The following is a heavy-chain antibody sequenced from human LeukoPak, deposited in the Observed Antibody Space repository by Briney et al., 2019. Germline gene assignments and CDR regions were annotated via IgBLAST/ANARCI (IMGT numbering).Heavy chain of an antibody. Sequence: KAGGSLRLSCAASGFTFSSYSMNWVRQAPGKGLEWVSSISSSSSYIYYADSVKGRFTISRDNAKNSLYLQMNGLRAEDTAVYYCARDLTVIGFDYWGQGTLVTVSS. CDR3: ARDLTVIGFDY. CDR1: GFTFSSYS. V-gene: IGHV3-21*01. J-gene: IGHJ4*02. D-gene: IGHD4-11*01. CDR2: ISSSSSYI.